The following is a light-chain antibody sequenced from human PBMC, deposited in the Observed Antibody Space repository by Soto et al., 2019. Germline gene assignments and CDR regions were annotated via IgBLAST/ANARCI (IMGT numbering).Light chain of an antibody. CDR3: SSYTTTNTYV. CDR1: SSDVGGYNY. V-gene: IGLV2-14*01. Sequence: QSVLTQPASASGSPGQSITISCTGTSSDVGGYNYVSWSQQHPGKAPKLMIYEVSNRPSGVSNRFSGSKSGNTASLTISGLQAEDEADYYCSSYTTTNTYVFGTGTKVTVL. CDR2: EVS. J-gene: IGLJ1*01.